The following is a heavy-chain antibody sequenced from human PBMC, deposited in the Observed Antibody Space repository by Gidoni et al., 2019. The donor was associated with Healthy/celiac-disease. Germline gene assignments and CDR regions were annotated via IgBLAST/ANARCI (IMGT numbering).Heavy chain of an antibody. J-gene: IGHJ4*02. V-gene: IGHV3-23*01. CDR1: GFTFSSYA. D-gene: IGHD6-19*01. CDR2: ISGSGGST. CDR3: AKDWVSSGWPDY. Sequence: CPASGFTFSSYAMSWVRQAPGKGLEWVSAISGSGGSTYYADSVKGRFTISRDNSKNTLYLQMNSLRAEDTAVYYCAKDWVSSGWPDYWGQGTLVTVSS.